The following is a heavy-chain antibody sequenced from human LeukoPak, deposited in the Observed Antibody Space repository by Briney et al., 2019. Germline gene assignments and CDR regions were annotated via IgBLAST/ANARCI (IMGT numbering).Heavy chain of an antibody. CDR3: ASELYGGPNWFDP. D-gene: IGHD4-23*01. V-gene: IGHV3-20*04. Sequence: GGSLRLSCVASGFPFSSYWMTWVRQAPGKGLEWVSGINWNGGSTGYADSVKGRFTISRDNAKNSLYLQMNSLRAEDTALYYCASELYGGPNWFDPWGQGTLVTVSS. J-gene: IGHJ5*02. CDR2: INWNGGST. CDR1: GFPFSSYW.